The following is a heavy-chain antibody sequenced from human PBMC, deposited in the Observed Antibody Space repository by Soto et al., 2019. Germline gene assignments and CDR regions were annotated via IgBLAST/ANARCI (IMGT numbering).Heavy chain of an antibody. CDR3: ARMRGLGEISPYLDY. Sequence: QVQLQESGPGLVKPSETLSLTCSISGGSISDYQWNWIRQPPGKGLEWFGYIYYSGRTNYNPSLKSPLTISLDTSTRQFSLRLRSVTAADTAVYYCARMRGLGEISPYLDYWGQGALVTVSS. CDR2: IYYSGRT. V-gene: IGHV4-59*01. D-gene: IGHD3-16*01. CDR1: GGSISDYQ. J-gene: IGHJ4*02.